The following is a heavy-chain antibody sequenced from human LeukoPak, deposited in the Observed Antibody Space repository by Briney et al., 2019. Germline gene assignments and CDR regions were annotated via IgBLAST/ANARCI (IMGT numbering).Heavy chain of an antibody. CDR1: GFIFCDAW. CDR3: ATDHGSGAGNYYAKTFDI. J-gene: IGHJ3*02. CDR2: VIIKTEGGSA. D-gene: IGHD3-10*01. V-gene: IGHV3-15*01. Sequence: KPGGSLRLSCAASGFIFCDAWMSWVRQAPGKGGECVGHVIIKTEGGSADYSAHAKGRATISRDDSKNTLYLKMNSLTREDTAVYYCATDHGSGAGNYYAKTFDIWGRGTIVTVSS.